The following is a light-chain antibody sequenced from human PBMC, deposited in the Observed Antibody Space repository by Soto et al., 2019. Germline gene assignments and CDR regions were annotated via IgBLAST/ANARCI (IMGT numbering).Light chain of an antibody. CDR2: DAS. CDR1: QFINTY. CDR3: QQYGTYPWT. J-gene: IGKJ1*01. Sequence: DIEMTQSPSSLSASVGDRVAITCRASQFINTYLNWYQQKAAKAPKVLIFDASSLQSGVPSRFSGTGYGTEFTLTISSLRPDDFATYYCQQYGTYPWTFGQGTKVDIK. V-gene: IGKV1-39*01.